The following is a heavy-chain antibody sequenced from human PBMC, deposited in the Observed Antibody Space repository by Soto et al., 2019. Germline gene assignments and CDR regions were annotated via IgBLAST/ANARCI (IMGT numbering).Heavy chain of an antibody. D-gene: IGHD3-3*01. J-gene: IGHJ4*02. Sequence: DVQLVESGGTLVQPGRSLRLSCAASGFSFDDHAMHWARQTPEKGLGWVAGISWNSGNAYYADSVKGRFTISRDNGMNSLFLDMNGMRAEDTVLYYCVRAQLGDLWSGGHLDSWGQGTLVAVSS. CDR1: GFSFDDHA. CDR2: ISWNSGNA. V-gene: IGHV3-9*01. CDR3: VRAQLGDLWSGGHLDS.